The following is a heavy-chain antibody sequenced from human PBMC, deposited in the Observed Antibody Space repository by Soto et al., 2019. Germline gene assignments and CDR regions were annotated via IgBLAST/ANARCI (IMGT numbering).Heavy chain of an antibody. CDR2: ISYDGSNK. J-gene: IGHJ6*02. CDR1: GFTFSSYG. D-gene: IGHD6-13*01. Sequence: QVQLVESGGDVVQPGRSLRLSCAASGFTFSSYGMHWVRQAPGKGLEWVAVISYDGSNKYYADSVKGRFTISRDNSKNTLYLQMNSLRAEDTAVYYCASTRQQLTLDYGMDVWGQGTTVTVSS. V-gene: IGHV3-30*03. CDR3: ASTRQQLTLDYGMDV.